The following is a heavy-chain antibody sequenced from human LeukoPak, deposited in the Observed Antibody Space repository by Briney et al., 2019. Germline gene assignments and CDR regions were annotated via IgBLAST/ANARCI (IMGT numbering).Heavy chain of an antibody. CDR3: ARGPWNDILTGYYNHYFDY. CDR2: ISGSGGST. CDR1: GFTFSSYA. D-gene: IGHD3-9*01. Sequence: PGGSLRLSCAASGFTFSSYAMSWVRQAPGKGLEWVSAISGSGGSTYYADSVKGRFTISRDNAKNTLYLQMNSLRAEDTAVYYCARGPWNDILTGYYNHYFDYWGQGTLVTVSS. V-gene: IGHV3-23*01. J-gene: IGHJ4*02.